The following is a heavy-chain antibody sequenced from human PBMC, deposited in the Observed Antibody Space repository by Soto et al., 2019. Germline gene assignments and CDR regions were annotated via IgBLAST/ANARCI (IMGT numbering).Heavy chain of an antibody. CDR1: GFTFSNYW. D-gene: IGHD2-21*02. CDR2: IRQDGGDK. Sequence: EVQLVESGGGLVQPGGSLRLSCVASGFTFSNYWMGWVRQAPGKGLEWVANIRQDGGDKRDLYSVKGRFTISRDNAQNSLYLQMNSLRAEDTAVYYCARIDCGGNCYSRSWYFDIWGLGTLVTVSS. CDR3: ARIDCGGNCYSRSWYFDI. J-gene: IGHJ2*01. V-gene: IGHV3-7*03.